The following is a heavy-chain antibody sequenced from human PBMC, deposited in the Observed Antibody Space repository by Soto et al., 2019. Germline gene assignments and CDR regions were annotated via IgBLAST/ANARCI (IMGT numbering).Heavy chain of an antibody. CDR1: GFLISANGVG. Sequence: QITLKESGPTLMKPTESLTLTCAVSGFLISANGVGVGWIRQPPGKALEWLGILYWDGDKRYSPSLKTRLTITMDTSKNQVVLTLTNMDPVDTATYYCAHSVRGASCRGGTRYFFDYWGQGTLVTVSS. V-gene: IGHV2-5*02. D-gene: IGHD2-15*01. CDR3: AHSVRGASCRGGTRYFFDY. CDR2: LYWDGDK. J-gene: IGHJ4*02.